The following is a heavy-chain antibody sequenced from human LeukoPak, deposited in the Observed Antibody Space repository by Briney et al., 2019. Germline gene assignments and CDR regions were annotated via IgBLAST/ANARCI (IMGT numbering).Heavy chain of an antibody. CDR3: AREGDSSGYYREDAFDI. CDR1: GGSISGDY. CDR2: INTSGNS. Sequence: SETLSLTCTVSGGSISGDYWSWIRQPAGKGLEWIGRINTSGNSNYNPSLKSRVTMSVDTSKNQFSLKLSSVTAADTAVYYCAREGDSSGYYREDAFDIWGQGTMVTVSS. V-gene: IGHV4-4*07. J-gene: IGHJ3*02. D-gene: IGHD3-22*01.